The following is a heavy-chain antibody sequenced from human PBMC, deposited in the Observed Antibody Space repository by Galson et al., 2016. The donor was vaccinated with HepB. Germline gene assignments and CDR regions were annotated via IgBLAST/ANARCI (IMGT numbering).Heavy chain of an antibody. CDR1: GGSISSGGYY. V-gene: IGHV4-31*03. J-gene: IGHJ4*02. CDR3: ARTTVTRIGDY. Sequence: TLSLTCTVSGGSISSGGYYWSWIRQHPGKGLEWIGYIYYSGITYYNPSLKSRITISVDTSKNQFSLKLSSLTAADTAVYYCARTTVTRIGDYWGQGTLVTVSS. CDR2: IYYSGIT. D-gene: IGHD4-17*01.